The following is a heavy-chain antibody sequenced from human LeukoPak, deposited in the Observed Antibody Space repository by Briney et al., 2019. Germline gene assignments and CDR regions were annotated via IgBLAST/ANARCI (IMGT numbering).Heavy chain of an antibody. V-gene: IGHV1-2*02. Sequence: GASVKVSCKASGYTFSSYGFSWVRQAPGQGLEWMGWINPNSGGTDYAQKFQGRVTMTRDTSISTAYMELSRLRSDDTAVYYCARDRYVARYFDYWGQGTLVTVSS. D-gene: IGHD3-16*01. CDR2: INPNSGGT. J-gene: IGHJ4*02. CDR3: ARDRYVARYFDY. CDR1: GYTFSSYG.